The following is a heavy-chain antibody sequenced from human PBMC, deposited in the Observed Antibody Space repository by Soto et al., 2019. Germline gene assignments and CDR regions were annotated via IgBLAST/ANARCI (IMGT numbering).Heavy chain of an antibody. Sequence: ASVKVSCKASGYTFTAYGIHWVRQAPGQRLEWMGWISTGNGHTKYSQKFQGRVTITRDTSARTAYMELNSLRSEDTAVYYCASRGYDFWSGLDPWGQGTLGTVSS. CDR3: ASRGYDFWSGLDP. V-gene: IGHV1-3*04. CDR1: GYTFTAYG. D-gene: IGHD3-3*01. CDR2: ISTGNGHT. J-gene: IGHJ5*02.